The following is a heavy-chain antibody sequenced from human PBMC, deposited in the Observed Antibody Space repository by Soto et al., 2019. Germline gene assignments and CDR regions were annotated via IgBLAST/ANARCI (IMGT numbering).Heavy chain of an antibody. D-gene: IGHD4-4*01. V-gene: IGHV3-33*08. CDR3: ARASVITTVNMYKHYGIEV. Sequence: GGSLRLSCAASGFTFSRYDMSWVRQAPGKGLEWVSVIRYDGATIYYADSVKGRFTISRDNSKNTLYLQMNSLSAEDTAVYYCARASVITTVNMYKHYGIEVWGQGTTVTVSS. CDR1: GFTFSRYD. CDR2: IRYDGATI. J-gene: IGHJ6*01.